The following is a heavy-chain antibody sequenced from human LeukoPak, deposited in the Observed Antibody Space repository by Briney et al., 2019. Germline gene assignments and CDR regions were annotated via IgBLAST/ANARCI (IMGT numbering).Heavy chain of an antibody. CDR3: SGGTYPYSSDT. J-gene: IGHJ5*02. Sequence: GGSLRLSCAASGFTSSDYYMHWVRHAPGKGLLWISHINGDGSRTAYADSVKGRFTISRDNAKNILYLQMNSLRAEDTAVYYCSGGTYPYSSDTWGQGALVTVSS. D-gene: IGHD3-16*01. CDR1: GFTSSDYY. CDR2: INGDGSRT. V-gene: IGHV3-74*03.